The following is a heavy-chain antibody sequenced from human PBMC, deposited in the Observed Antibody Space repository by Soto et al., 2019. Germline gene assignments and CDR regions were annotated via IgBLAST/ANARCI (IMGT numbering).Heavy chain of an antibody. CDR3: AKDPFGVVTLRYYYMDV. V-gene: IGHV3-33*06. D-gene: IGHD3-3*01. CDR2: IWYDGSNK. CDR1: GFTFSSYG. J-gene: IGHJ6*03. Sequence: GGSLRLSCAASGFTFSSYGMHWVRQAPGKGLEWVAVIWYDGSNKYYADSVKGRFTISRDNSKNTLYLQMNSLRAEDTAVYYCAKDPFGVVTLRYYYMDVWGKGTTVTVSS.